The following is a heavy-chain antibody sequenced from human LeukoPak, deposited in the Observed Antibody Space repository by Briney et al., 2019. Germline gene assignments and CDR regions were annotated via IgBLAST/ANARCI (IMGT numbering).Heavy chain of an antibody. CDR1: GFTFNNHN. V-gene: IGHV3-48*03. Sequence: GGSLRLSCVASGFTFNNHNMDWVRQAPGKGLEWISYISSSGSTIYYADSVKGRFTISRDNAKNSLYLQMNSLRAEDAAVYYCAELGITMIGGVWGKGTTVTISS. J-gene: IGHJ6*04. CDR2: ISSSGSTI. D-gene: IGHD3-10*02. CDR3: AELGITMIGGV.